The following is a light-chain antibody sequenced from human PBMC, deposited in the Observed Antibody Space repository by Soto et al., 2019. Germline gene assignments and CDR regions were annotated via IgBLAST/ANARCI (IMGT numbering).Light chain of an antibody. CDR2: DAS. CDR1: QSISSY. CDR3: QQRSDWPPGLT. Sequence: EIVLTQSPATLSLSPGDRATLSCRASQSISSYLAWYQQRPGQSPRLLIYDASSRATGIPPRFSGSGSGTDFTLTISSLEPEDFGFSYCQQRSDWPPGLTFGGGTKVEI. V-gene: IGKV3-11*01. J-gene: IGKJ4*01.